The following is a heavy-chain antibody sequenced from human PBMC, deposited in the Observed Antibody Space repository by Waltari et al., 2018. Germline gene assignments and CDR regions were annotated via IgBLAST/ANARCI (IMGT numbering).Heavy chain of an antibody. CDR2: ISGSGGST. CDR1: GGSISSSSYY. CDR3: AKMRRNYYDSSGFDY. J-gene: IGHJ4*02. V-gene: IGHV3-23*01. Sequence: LQLQESGPGLVKPSETLSLTCTVSGGSISSSSYYWGWIRQPPGKGLEWVSAISGSGGSTYYADSVKGRFTISRDNSKNTLYLQMNSLRAEDTAVYYCAKMRRNYYDSSGFDYWGQGTLVTVSS. D-gene: IGHD3-22*01.